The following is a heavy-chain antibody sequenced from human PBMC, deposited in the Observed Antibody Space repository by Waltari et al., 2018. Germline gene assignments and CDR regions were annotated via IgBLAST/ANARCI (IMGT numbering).Heavy chain of an antibody. J-gene: IGHJ5*02. CDR1: GYTFTGYY. D-gene: IGHD1-1*01. V-gene: IGHV1-2*04. Sequence: QVQLVQSGAEVKKPGASVKVSCKASGYTFTGYYMHWVRQAPGQGLEWMGWINPNSGGTNYAQKFQGWVTMTRDTSISTAYMELSRLRSDDTAVYYCARGTRSHWIDRWTKNWFDPWGQGTLVTVSS. CDR3: ARGTRSHWIDRWTKNWFDP. CDR2: INPNSGGT.